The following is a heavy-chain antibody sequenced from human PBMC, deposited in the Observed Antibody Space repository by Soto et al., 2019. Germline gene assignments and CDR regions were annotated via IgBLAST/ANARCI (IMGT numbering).Heavy chain of an antibody. V-gene: IGHV3-11*06. CDR1: GFTFSDYY. CDR2: ISSSSSYT. D-gene: IGHD3-22*01. CDR3: ARDGNYYDSSGYYPFYDY. J-gene: IGHJ4*02. Sequence: GGSLRLSCAASGFTFSDYYMSWIRQAPGKGLEWVSYISSSSSYTNYADSVKGRFTISRDNAKNSLYLQMNSLRAEDTAVYYCARDGNYYDSSGYYPFYDYWGQGTLVTVSS.